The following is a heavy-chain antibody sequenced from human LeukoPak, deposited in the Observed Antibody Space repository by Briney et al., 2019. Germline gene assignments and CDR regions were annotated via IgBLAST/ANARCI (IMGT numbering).Heavy chain of an antibody. Sequence: KTGGSLRLSCAASGFTFSSYSMNWVRQAPGKGLEWVSSISSSSSYIYYADSVKGRFTISRDNAKNSLYLQMNSLRAEDTAVYYCARGRQPYGDFPYWGQGTLVTVSS. J-gene: IGHJ4*02. CDR1: GFTFSSYS. CDR2: ISSSSSYI. V-gene: IGHV3-21*01. CDR3: ARGRQPYGDFPY. D-gene: IGHD4-17*01.